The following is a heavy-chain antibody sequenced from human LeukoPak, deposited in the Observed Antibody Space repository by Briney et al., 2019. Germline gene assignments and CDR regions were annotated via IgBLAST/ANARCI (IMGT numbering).Heavy chain of an antibody. Sequence: GGSLRLSCAASGFTLSSYWMSWVRQAPGKGLEWVANIKQDGSEKYYVDSVKGRFTISRDNAKNSLYLQMNSLRAEDTAVGYCARDPYSSGWYGNENYYWFDPWDQGTLVTVSS. CDR2: IKQDGSEK. CDR3: ARDPYSSGWYGNENYYWFDP. V-gene: IGHV3-7*01. CDR1: GFTLSSYW. J-gene: IGHJ5*02. D-gene: IGHD6-19*01.